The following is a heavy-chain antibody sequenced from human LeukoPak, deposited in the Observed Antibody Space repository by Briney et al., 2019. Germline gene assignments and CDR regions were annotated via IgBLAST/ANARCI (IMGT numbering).Heavy chain of an antibody. CDR3: ARGSTYYDSSGQVPFDY. D-gene: IGHD3-22*01. CDR1: GFTFSTYS. V-gene: IGHV3-48*01. Sequence: GGSLRLSCAASGFTFSTYSMNWVRQAPGKGLEWVSYISSSSSTIYYADSVKGRFTISRDNAKNSLYLQMNSLRAEDKAVYYCARGSTYYDSSGQVPFDYWGQGTLVTVSS. CDR2: ISSSSSTI. J-gene: IGHJ4*02.